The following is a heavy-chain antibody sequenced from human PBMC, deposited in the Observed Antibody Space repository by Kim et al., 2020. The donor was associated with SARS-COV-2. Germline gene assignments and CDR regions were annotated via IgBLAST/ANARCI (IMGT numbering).Heavy chain of an antibody. J-gene: IGHJ4*02. D-gene: IGHD5-18*01. CDR2: INHSGST. V-gene: IGHV4-34*01. CDR3: ARGRRGYSYGRIDY. CDR1: GGSFSGYY. Sequence: SETLSLTCAVYGGSFSGYYWSWIRQPPGKGLEWIGEINHSGSTNYNPSLKSRVTISVDTSNNQFSLKLSSVTAADTAVYYCARGRRGYSYGRIDYWGQGTLVTVSS.